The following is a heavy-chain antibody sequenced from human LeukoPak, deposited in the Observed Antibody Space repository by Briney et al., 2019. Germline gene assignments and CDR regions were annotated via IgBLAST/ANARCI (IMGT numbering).Heavy chain of an antibody. CDR1: GFTFSGYW. CDR3: ARDNPPNYDILTGYYDALDI. D-gene: IGHD3-9*01. Sequence: GGSLRLSRTASGFTFSGYWMTWVRQAPGKGLEWVANINEDGSKKYYVDSVKGRFTISRDNAKNSQYLQMNNLRAEDTAVYYCARDNPPNYDILTGYYDALDIWGQGTMVTVSS. V-gene: IGHV3-7*01. J-gene: IGHJ3*02. CDR2: INEDGSKK.